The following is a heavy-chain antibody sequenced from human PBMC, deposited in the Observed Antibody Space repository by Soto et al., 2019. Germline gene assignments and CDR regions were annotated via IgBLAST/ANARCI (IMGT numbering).Heavy chain of an antibody. D-gene: IGHD6-13*01. CDR1: GGSISSSSYY. Sequence: QLQLQESGPGLVKPSETLSLTCTVSGGSISSSSYYWGWIRQPPGKGLEWIGSIYYSGSTYYNPSLNSRVTISVDTSKTQCSLKRSSVTAADTAVYYCARPRLAAAVTLGGMDVWGQGTTVTVSS. V-gene: IGHV4-39*01. J-gene: IGHJ6*02. CDR2: IYYSGST. CDR3: ARPRLAAAVTLGGMDV.